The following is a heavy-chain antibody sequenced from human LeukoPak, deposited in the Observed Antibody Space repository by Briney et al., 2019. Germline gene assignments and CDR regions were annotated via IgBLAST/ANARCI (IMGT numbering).Heavy chain of an antibody. D-gene: IGHD2-15*01. V-gene: IGHV4-59*12. CDR1: GGSISSYY. J-gene: IGHJ5*02. CDR3: ARERYCSGGSCSVWFDP. CDR2: IYYSGST. Sequence: PSETLSLTCTVSGGSISSYYWSWIRQPPGKGLEWIGYIYYSGSTNYNPSLKSRVTISVDTSKNQFSLKPSSVTAADTAVYYCARERYCSGGSCSVWFDPWGQGTLVTVSS.